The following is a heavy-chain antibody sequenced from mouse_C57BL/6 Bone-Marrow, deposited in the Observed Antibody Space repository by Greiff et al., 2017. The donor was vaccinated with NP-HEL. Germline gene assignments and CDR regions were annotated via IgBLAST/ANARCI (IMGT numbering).Heavy chain of an antibody. V-gene: IGHV14-2*01. J-gene: IGHJ3*01. CDR1: GFTFNDYY. CDR3: ASHYYGSSSFAY. CDR2: IDPEDGDT. D-gene: IGHD1-1*01. Sequence: EVQLQQSGAELVKPGASVKLSCTASGFTFNDYYMHWVKQRTEQGLEWIGRIDPEDGDTKYAPKFQGKATITADTSSNTAYLQLSSLTSEDTAVYYCASHYYGSSSFAYWGQATLVTVST.